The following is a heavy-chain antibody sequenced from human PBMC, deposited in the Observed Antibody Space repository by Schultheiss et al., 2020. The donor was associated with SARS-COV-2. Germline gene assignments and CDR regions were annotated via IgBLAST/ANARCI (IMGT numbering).Heavy chain of an antibody. CDR1: GFTFSSYS. CDR3: ARDTGEAVAGTDNWFDP. V-gene: IGHV3-21*01. J-gene: IGHJ5*02. CDR2: ISSSSSYI. Sequence: GGSLRLSCAASGFTFSSYSMNWVRQAPGKGLEWVSSISSSSSYIYYADSVKGRFTISRDNSKNTLYLQMNSLRAEDTAVYYCARDTGEAVAGTDNWFDPWGQGTLVTVSS. D-gene: IGHD6-19*01.